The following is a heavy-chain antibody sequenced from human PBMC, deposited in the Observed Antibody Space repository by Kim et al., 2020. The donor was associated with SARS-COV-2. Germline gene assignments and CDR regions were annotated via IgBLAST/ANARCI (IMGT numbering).Heavy chain of an antibody. Sequence: ASVKVSCKASGYTFTSYDINWVRQATGQGLEWMGWMNPNSGNTGYAQKFQGRVTMTRNTSISTAYMELSSLRSEDTAVYYCARGRTSRDYDFWSGPGIPYFDYWGQGTLVTVSS. D-gene: IGHD3-3*01. CDR2: MNPNSGNT. CDR3: ARGRTSRDYDFWSGPGIPYFDY. V-gene: IGHV1-8*01. CDR1: GYTFTSYD. J-gene: IGHJ4*02.